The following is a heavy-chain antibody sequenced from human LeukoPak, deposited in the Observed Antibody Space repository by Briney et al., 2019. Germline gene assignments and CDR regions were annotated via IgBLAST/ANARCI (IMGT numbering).Heavy chain of an antibody. V-gene: IGHV3-49*04. CDR2: IRSKLYGETT. CDR3: TSYGGRTFVY. CDR1: GINFGGYA. D-gene: IGHD4-23*01. Sequence: PGRSLRLSCTASGINFGGYAMSWVRQAPGKGLEWVAFIRSKLYGETTEYAASVKGRFTVSRDDSKSIAYLQMNSLKAEDTGVYYCTSYGGRTFVYWGQGTLVTVSS. J-gene: IGHJ4*02.